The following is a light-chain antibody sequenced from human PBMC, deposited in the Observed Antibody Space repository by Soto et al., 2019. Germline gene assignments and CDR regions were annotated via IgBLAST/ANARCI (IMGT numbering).Light chain of an antibody. V-gene: IGKV2-24*01. CDR3: MQATQFQLT. Sequence: DIVLTQTPLSSPVTVGQPASISCRSSQRLVHSDGNTYLSWLQQRPGQPPRLLIYQISNRFSGVPDRFTGSGAGADFTLKISRVEAEDVGTYYCMQATQFQLTLGGGTKADIK. CDR2: QIS. J-gene: IGKJ4*01. CDR1: QRLVHSDGNTY.